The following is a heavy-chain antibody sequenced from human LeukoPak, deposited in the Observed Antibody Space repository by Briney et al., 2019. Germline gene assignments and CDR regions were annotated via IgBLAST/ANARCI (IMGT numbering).Heavy chain of an antibody. Sequence: GGSLRLSCAASGFTFSSYSMNWVRQAPGKGLEWVSSITSSSSYIYYADSLKGRFTISRDNAKNSLYLQMNSLRAEDTAVYYCAKVGGTDRDIWGQGTMVTVSS. J-gene: IGHJ3*02. CDR3: AKVGGTDRDI. V-gene: IGHV3-21*04. CDR1: GFTFSSYS. CDR2: ITSSSSYI. D-gene: IGHD2-15*01.